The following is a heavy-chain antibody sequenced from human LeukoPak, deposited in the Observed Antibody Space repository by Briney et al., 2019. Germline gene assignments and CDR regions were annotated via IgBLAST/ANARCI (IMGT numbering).Heavy chain of an antibody. D-gene: IGHD1-26*01. CDR1: GGSISSSSHY. Sequence: PSETLSLTCTVSGGSISSSSHYWGWIRQPPGKGLEWIGSIYYSGSTYYNPSLKSRVTISVDTSKNQFSLKLSSVTAADTAVYYCARHLGGAKVYYYYMDVWGKGTTVTVSS. V-gene: IGHV4-39*01. J-gene: IGHJ6*03. CDR3: ARHLGGAKVYYYYMDV. CDR2: IYYSGST.